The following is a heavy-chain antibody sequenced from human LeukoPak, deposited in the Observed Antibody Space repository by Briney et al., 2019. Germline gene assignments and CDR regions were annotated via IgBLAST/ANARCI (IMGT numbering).Heavy chain of an antibody. CDR2: IYPGDSDT. Sequence: GESLKISCKGSGYSFTSYWIAWVRQVPGKGLEWMGIIYPGDSDTRYSPSFQGQVTISADKSITTAYLQWSSLKASDTAMCYCARLRGYTYGPNDYWGQGTLVTVSS. V-gene: IGHV5-51*01. D-gene: IGHD5-12*01. CDR1: GYSFTSYW. CDR3: ARLRGYTYGPNDY. J-gene: IGHJ4*02.